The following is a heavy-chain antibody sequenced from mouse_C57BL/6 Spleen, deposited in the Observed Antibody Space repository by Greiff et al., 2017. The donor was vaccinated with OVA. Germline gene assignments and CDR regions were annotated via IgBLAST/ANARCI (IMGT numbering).Heavy chain of an antibody. CDR3: ARGDYGSSFPYWYFDV. Sequence: EVKLVESGGGLVKPGGSLKLSCAASGFTFSSYTMSWVRQTPEKRLEWVATISGGGGNTYYPDSVKGRFTISRDNAKNTLYLQMSSLRSEDTALYYCARGDYGSSFPYWYFDVWGTGTTVTVSS. D-gene: IGHD1-1*01. V-gene: IGHV5-9*01. CDR1: GFTFSSYT. CDR2: ISGGGGNT. J-gene: IGHJ1*03.